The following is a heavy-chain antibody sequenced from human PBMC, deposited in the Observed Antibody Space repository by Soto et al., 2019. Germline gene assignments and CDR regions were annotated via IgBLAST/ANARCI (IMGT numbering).Heavy chain of an antibody. CDR2: ISYDGSNK. Sequence: LRLSCAASGFTFSSYAMHWVRQAPGKGLEWVAVISYDGSNKYYADSVKGRFTISRDNSKNTLYLQMNSLRAEDTAVYYCARSPLYSSSWAYYYGMDVWGQGTPVTVSS. D-gene: IGHD6-13*01. CDR1: GFTFSSYA. CDR3: ARSPLYSSSWAYYYGMDV. V-gene: IGHV3-30-3*01. J-gene: IGHJ6*02.